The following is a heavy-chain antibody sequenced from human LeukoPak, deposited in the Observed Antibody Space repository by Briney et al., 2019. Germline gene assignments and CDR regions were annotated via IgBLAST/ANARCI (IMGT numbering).Heavy chain of an antibody. D-gene: IGHD2-2*01. J-gene: IGHJ5*02. CDR3: ARASGTSSFDP. CDR2: IYSSGST. CDR1: GGSISSGGYY. Sequence: SQTLSLTCTVSGGSISSGGYYWSWIRQYPGKGLEWIGYIYSSGSTYYNPSLKSRVTISVDTSKNQFSLNLSSVTAADTAVYYCARASGTSSFDPWGQGTLVTVSS. V-gene: IGHV4-31*03.